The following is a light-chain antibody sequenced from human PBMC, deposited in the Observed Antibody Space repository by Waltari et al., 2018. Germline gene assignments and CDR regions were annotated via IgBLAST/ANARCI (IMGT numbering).Light chain of an antibody. J-gene: IGKJ1*01. Sequence: DIQMTQSPSTLSASVGHRVTITCRASQSISGLLAWYRQEAGKAPKLLIYEASTLERGVPSRFSGSGSGTEFALTISGVQPDDVATFYCQQYRTYPWTFGRGTKVEIK. CDR3: QQYRTYPWT. CDR2: EAS. V-gene: IGKV1-5*03. CDR1: QSISGL.